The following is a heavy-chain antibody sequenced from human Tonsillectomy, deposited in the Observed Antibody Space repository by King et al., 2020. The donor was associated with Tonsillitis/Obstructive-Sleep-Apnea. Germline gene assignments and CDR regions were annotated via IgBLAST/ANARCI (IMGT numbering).Heavy chain of an antibody. D-gene: IGHD6-13*01. J-gene: IGHJ3*02. V-gene: IGHV3-9*01. CDR2: ISWNSGSV. CDR1: GFTFKDYA. Sequence: VQLVESGGGLVQPGRSLRLSCVASGFTFKDYAMYWVRQAPGKGLEWVSGISWNSGSVAYADCVKGRFTISRDNAKNSLYLEMNSLRPEETALYYCAKDLIIAVSGTPGDTFYIWGQGTMVTVSS. CDR3: AKDLIIAVSGTPGDTFYI.